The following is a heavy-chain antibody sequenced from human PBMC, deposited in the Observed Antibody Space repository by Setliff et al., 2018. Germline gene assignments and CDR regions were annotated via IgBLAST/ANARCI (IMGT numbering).Heavy chain of an antibody. CDR2: IYTSGST. V-gene: IGHV4-4*07. CDR1: GGSIKSYY. CDR3: ARERLGTSGYYYFDY. J-gene: IGHJ4*02. D-gene: IGHD3-22*01. Sequence: SETLSLTCTVSGGSIKSYYWSYIRKSVGKGLEWLGRIYTSGSTNYNPSLQGRVTVSIDTSKNQFSLRLTSVTAADTAVYYCARERLGTSGYYYFDYWGLGTLVTVSS.